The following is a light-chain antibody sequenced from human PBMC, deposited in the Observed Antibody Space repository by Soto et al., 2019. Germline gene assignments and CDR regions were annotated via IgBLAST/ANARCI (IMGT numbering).Light chain of an antibody. CDR3: SSYTSSSTLLYV. Sequence: QSALTQPASGSGSPGQSITISCTGTSSDVGGYNSVSWYQQHPGKAPKLMIYDVRNRPSGVSNRFSGSKSGNTASLTISGLQAEDEADYYCSSYTSSSTLLYVFGTGTKLTVL. V-gene: IGLV2-14*01. CDR1: SSDVGGYNS. CDR2: DVR. J-gene: IGLJ1*01.